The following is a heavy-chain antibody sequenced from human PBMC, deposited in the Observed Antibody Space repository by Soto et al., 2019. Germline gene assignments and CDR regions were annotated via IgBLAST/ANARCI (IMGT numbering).Heavy chain of an antibody. D-gene: IGHD2-2*01. J-gene: IGHJ4*02. CDR1: GFTFSSYA. CDR2: ISGSGGST. CDR3: AKDAASILLGYCSSTSCYEDY. V-gene: IGHV3-23*01. Sequence: PGVSLRLSCAASGFTFSSYAMSWVRQAPGKGLEWVSAISGSGGSTYYADSVKGRFTISRDNPKNTLYLQRNSLRAEDTAVYYCAKDAASILLGYCSSTSCYEDYWGQGTLVTVSS.